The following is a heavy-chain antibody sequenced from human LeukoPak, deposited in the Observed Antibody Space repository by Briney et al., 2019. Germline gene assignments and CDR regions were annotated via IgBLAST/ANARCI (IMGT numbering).Heavy chain of an antibody. CDR1: GGSISSSSYC. Sequence: SETPSLTCTVSGGSISSSSYCWGWIRQPPGKGLEWIGSIYYSGSTYYNPSLKSRVTISVDTSKNQFSLKLSSVTAADTAVYYCARVPTQYCSGGSCYSGAGAYYFDYWGQGTLVTVSS. CDR3: ARVPTQYCSGGSCYSGAGAYYFDY. CDR2: IYYSGST. J-gene: IGHJ4*02. D-gene: IGHD2-15*01. V-gene: IGHV4-39*07.